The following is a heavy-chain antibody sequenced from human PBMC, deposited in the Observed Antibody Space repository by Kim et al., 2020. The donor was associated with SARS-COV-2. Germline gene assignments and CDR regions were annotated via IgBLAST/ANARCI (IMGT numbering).Heavy chain of an antibody. CDR2: GRFGGGN. J-gene: IGHJ5*02. V-gene: IGHV4-59*12. CDR1: GDSISNYY. CDR3: ARRALYGPYHLDP. Sequence: SETLSLTCTVSGDSISNYYLTWLRQPPGERLEWLGHGRFGGGNKYNPASSGRPPISVDSSKSQSSLRMTSVTAAATAVYFCARRALYGPYHLDPWGQGSLVTVSS. D-gene: IGHD3-10*01.